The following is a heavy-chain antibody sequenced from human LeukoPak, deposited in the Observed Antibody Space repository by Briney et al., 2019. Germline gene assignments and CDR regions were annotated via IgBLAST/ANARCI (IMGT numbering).Heavy chain of an antibody. V-gene: IGHV4-39*07. CDR2: IYYSGST. Sequence: SETLSLTCTVSGGSISSSSYYWGWIRQPPGKGLEWIGSIYYSGSTYYNPSLKSRVTISVDTSKNQFSLKLSSVTAADTAVYYCARRPRDSGNYDGPSGLDYWGQGTLVTVSS. J-gene: IGHJ4*02. CDR3: ARRPRDSGNYDGPSGLDY. CDR1: GGSISSSSYY. D-gene: IGHD1-26*01.